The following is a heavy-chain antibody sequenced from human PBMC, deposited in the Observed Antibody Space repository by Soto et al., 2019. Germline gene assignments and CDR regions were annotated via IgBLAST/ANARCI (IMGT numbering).Heavy chain of an antibody. CDR3: ARLILGYFDMRNGHSTPYHMDV. D-gene: IGHD5-18*01. J-gene: IGHJ6*03. CDR2: IQSGGTT. CDR1: GFTVSSKY. V-gene: IGHV3-66*01. Sequence: GGSLRLSCAASGFTVSSKYMTWVRQAPGKGLEWVSLIQSGGTTYYADSVKGRFTISRDTSEDTLHLQMDSLSVEDTAVYYCARLILGYFDMRNGHSTPYHMDVWGKGTTVTVSS.